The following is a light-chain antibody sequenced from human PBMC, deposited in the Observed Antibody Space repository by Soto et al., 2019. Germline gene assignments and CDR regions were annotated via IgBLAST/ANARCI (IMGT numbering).Light chain of an antibody. CDR2: AAS. Sequence: EIVLTQSPGTLSLSPGERATLSCRASQSVSVNSLARYQQKGGQAPRLLIYAASTRATGVPDRFSGTGSGTDFALNISRLETDDSAVYYCQQYGGSPFTFGPGTKVDIK. J-gene: IGKJ3*01. V-gene: IGKV3-20*01. CDR1: QSVSVNS. CDR3: QQYGGSPFT.